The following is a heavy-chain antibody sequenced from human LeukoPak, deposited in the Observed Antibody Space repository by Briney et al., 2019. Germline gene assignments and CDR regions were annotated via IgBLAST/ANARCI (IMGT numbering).Heavy chain of an antibody. V-gene: IGHV1-18*01. Sequence: GASVKVSCKASGYTFTSYGISWVRQAPGQGLEWMGWISAYNGNTNYAQKLQGRVTMTTDTSTSTAYMELRSLRSDDTAVYYCARNRLYGSGSYYMGYYYGMDVWGQGTTVTVSS. J-gene: IGHJ6*02. CDR1: GYTFTSYG. D-gene: IGHD3-10*01. CDR3: ARNRLYGSGSYYMGYYYGMDV. CDR2: ISAYNGNT.